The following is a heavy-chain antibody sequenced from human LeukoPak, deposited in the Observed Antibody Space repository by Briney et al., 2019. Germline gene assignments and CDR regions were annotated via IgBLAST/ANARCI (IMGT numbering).Heavy chain of an antibody. D-gene: IGHD3-22*01. CDR3: VRVKLNYYDSSTYAFDI. J-gene: IGHJ3*02. Sequence: SETLSLTCTVSGYSISSGYYWGWIRQPPGKGLEWIGRIYASGSTNYNSSLKSRVTISVDMSKNQFSLKLSSVTAADTAVYYCVRVKLNYYDSSTYAFDIWGQGTMVTVSS. V-gene: IGHV4-38-2*02. CDR2: IYASGST. CDR1: GYSISSGYY.